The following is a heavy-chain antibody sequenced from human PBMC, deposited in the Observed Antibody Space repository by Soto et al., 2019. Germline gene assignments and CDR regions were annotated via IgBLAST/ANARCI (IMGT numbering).Heavy chain of an antibody. CDR1: GYTFTGYY. CDR3: ARDSVGVEAAAGDTDYYGMDV. V-gene: IGHV1-2*04. CDR2: INPNSGGT. Sequence: ASVKVSCKASGYTFTGYYMHWVRQAPGQGLEWMGWINPNSGGTNYAQKFQGWVTMTRDTSISTAYMELSRLRSDDTAVYYCARDSVGVEAAAGDTDYYGMDVWGQGTTVTVSS. J-gene: IGHJ6*02. D-gene: IGHD6-13*01.